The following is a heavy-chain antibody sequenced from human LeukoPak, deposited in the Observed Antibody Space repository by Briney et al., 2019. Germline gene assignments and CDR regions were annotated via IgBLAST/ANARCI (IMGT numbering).Heavy chain of an antibody. CDR3: ARMWAVADPFLDL. CDR2: ISSSGNYI. Sequence: PGGSLRLSCAVSGFTFSSYSMNWVRQPPGKGLEWGSSISSSGNYIYYADSMKGRFTIARDNARNSLYLQMSSLRAEDTALYYCARMWAVADPFLDLWGQGTLVTVSS. CDR1: GFTFSSYS. V-gene: IGHV3-21*04. D-gene: IGHD6-19*01. J-gene: IGHJ4*02.